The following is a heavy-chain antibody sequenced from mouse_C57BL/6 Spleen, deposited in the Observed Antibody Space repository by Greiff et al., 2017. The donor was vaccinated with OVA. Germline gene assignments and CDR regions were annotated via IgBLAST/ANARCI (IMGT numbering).Heavy chain of an antibody. CDR1: GYTFTSYW. J-gene: IGHJ2*01. V-gene: IGHV1-69*01. CDR3: ARGNSFDY. Sequence: QVQLQQSGAELVMPGASVKLSCKASGYTFTSYWMHWVKQRPGQGLEWIGEIDPSDSYTNYNQKFKGKSTLTVDKSSSTAYMQLSSLTSEDSAVYYCARGNSFDYWGQGTTLTVSS. CDR2: IDPSDSYT.